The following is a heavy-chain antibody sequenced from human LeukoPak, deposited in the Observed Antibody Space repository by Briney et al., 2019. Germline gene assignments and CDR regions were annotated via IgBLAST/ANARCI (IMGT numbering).Heavy chain of an antibody. CDR1: GFTFSSYA. D-gene: IGHD6-13*01. V-gene: IGHV3-30*18. CDR3: AKGRIAAAGRYYYYGMDV. J-gene: IGHJ6*04. Sequence: GGSLRLSCAASGFTFSSYAMSWVRQAPGKGLEWVAVISYDGSNKYYADSVKGRFTISRDNSKNTLYLQMNSLRAEDTAVYYCAKGRIAAAGRYYYYGMDVWGKGTTVTVSS. CDR2: ISYDGSNK.